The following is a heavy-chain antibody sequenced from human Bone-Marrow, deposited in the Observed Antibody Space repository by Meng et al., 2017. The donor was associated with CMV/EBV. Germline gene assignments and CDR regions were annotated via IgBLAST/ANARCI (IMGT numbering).Heavy chain of an antibody. J-gene: IGHJ4*02. V-gene: IGHV1-18*01. D-gene: IGHD2-2*01. CDR1: GGTFSSYA. Sequence: ASVKVSCKASGGTFSSYAISWVRQDPGQGLEWMGGISAYNGNTNYAQKLQGRVTMTTDTSTSTAYMELRSLRSDDTAVYYCARDLVVVPAAIPLDSWGQGTLVTVSS. CDR3: ARDLVVVPAAIPLDS. CDR2: ISAYNGNT.